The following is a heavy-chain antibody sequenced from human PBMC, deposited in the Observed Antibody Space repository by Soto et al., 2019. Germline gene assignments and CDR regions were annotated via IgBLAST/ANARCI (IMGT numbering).Heavy chain of an antibody. CDR1: GFAFSTHA. D-gene: IGHD5-18*01. CDR2: ITPSGDNT. J-gene: IGHJ4*02. CDR3: ARDQPGYSYGYGLGY. Sequence: PGGSLRLSCAASGFAFSTHAMNWVRQAPGKGLAWVSSITPSGDNTYYADSVKGRFTISRDNSKNTLTLQMNRLRVEDSAVYYCARDQPGYSYGYGLGYWGQGTLVTVSS. V-gene: IGHV3-23*01.